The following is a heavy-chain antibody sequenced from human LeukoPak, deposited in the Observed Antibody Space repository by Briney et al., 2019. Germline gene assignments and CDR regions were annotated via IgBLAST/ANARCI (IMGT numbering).Heavy chain of an antibody. CDR1: GFTVSSNY. J-gene: IGHJ5*02. D-gene: IGHD3-10*01. V-gene: IGHV3-53*01. CDR2: IYSGGNT. Sequence: GGSLRLSCAASGFTVSSNYMNWVRQAPGKGLDWVSVIYSGGNTDYADSVKGRFTISRDNSKNTLYLQMNRLRSTHTAVSYCVRDPDGSGQLPLDHWGQGTLVTVSS. CDR3: VRDPDGSGQLPLDH.